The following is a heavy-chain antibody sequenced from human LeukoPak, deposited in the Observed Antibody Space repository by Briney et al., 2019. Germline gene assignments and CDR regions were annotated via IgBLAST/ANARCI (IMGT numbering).Heavy chain of an antibody. V-gene: IGHV3-23*01. CDR2: MCRRDDER. CDR3: AKAPVTSCRGAFCYPFDY. CDR1: GFTFDDYV. J-gene: IGHJ4*02. D-gene: IGHD2-15*01. Sequence: GGSLSLSCAASGFTFDDYVMLGVREAPGKGVEGVSAMCRRDDERYSVASVRGRFTISQDPSRVILYLQMNSLSAQGWVVSCGAKAPVTSCRGAFCYPFDYCGERTLVTVSS.